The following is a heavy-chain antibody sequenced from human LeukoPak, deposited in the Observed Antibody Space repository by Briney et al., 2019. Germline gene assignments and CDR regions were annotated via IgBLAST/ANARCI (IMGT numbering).Heavy chain of an antibody. CDR3: AKEPATSRYFDD. V-gene: IGHV3-23*01. CDR2: TSGSGGNT. J-gene: IGHJ4*02. CDR1: GFTFSSYA. Sequence: GGSLRLSCAASGFTFSSYAMSWVRQAPGKGLEWVSATSGSGGNTYYADSVKGRFTISRDSSKNTQYLQMNSLRAEDTAIYYCAKEPATSRYFDDWGQGTLVTVSS. D-gene: IGHD2-2*01.